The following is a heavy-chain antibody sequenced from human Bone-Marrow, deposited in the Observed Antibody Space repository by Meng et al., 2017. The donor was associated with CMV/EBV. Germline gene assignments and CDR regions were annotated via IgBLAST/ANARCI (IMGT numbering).Heavy chain of an antibody. CDR2: IKQDGSEK. CDR1: GFTFSSHW. CDR3: ARKNGMDV. J-gene: IGHJ6*02. Sequence: GGPLRLSCAASGFTFSSHWMSWVRQAPGKGLEWVVCIKQDGSEKYYVDSVKGRFTISRDNAKNSLYLQMNSLRAEDTAVYYCARKNGMDVWGQGAAVTVSS. V-gene: IGHV3-7*01.